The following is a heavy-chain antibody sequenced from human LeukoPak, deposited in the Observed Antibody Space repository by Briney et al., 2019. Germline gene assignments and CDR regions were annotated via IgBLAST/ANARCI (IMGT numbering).Heavy chain of an antibody. J-gene: IGHJ4*02. V-gene: IGHV3-7*01. CDR1: GFTFSSYW. Sequence: GGSLRLSCAASGFTFSSYWMSWVRQAPGKGLEWVANLKQDGSEKYYVDSVKGRFTISRDNAKNSLYLQMNSLRAEDTAVYYCAREGSNYYFDYWGQGTLVTVSS. CDR2: LKQDGSEK. CDR3: AREGSNYYFDY. D-gene: IGHD4-11*01.